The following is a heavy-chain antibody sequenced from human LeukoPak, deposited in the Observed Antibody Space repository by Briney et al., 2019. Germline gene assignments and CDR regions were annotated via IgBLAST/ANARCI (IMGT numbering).Heavy chain of an antibody. CDR1: GFTFTSYS. V-gene: IGHV3-30*18. CDR2: ISPDGSIG. CDR3: AKDDHYDTSGHGWVFDI. D-gene: IGHD3-22*01. J-gene: IGHJ3*02. Sequence: GGSLRLSCAASGFTFTSYSMHWVRQAPGKGLEWVAFISPDGSIGNYADSVKGRFTISRDNSKNTVYLQINSLRPEDTALYHCAKDDHYDTSGHGWVFDIWGQGTVVTDSS.